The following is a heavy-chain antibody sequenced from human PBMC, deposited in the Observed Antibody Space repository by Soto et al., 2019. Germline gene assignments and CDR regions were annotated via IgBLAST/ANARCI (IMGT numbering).Heavy chain of an antibody. CDR1: GFTFSSYA. CDR2: ISYDGSNK. Sequence: QVQLVDPGGGVVQPGRSLRPSFAASGFTFSSYAMHWVRQAPGKGLEWVAVISYDGSNKYYADSVKGRFTISRDNSKNTLYLQMNSLRAEDTAVYYCARDAQGVVNNYFDYWGQGTLVTVSS. J-gene: IGHJ4*02. D-gene: IGHD3-3*01. V-gene: IGHV3-30-3*01. CDR3: ARDAQGVVNNYFDY.